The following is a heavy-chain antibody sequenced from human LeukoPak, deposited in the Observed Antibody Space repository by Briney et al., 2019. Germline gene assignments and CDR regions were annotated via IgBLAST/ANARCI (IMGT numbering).Heavy chain of an antibody. V-gene: IGHV4-34*01. CDR3: ARVRGCSSTSCYAYYYYMDV. D-gene: IGHD2-2*01. Sequence: SETLSLTCGVHGGSFNDYSWSWIRQPPGKGLEWIGEINHSGSTNYNPSLKSRVTISVDTSKNQFSLKLSSVTAADTAVYYCARVRGCSSTSCYAYYYYMDVWGKGTTVTVSS. CDR1: GGSFNDYS. J-gene: IGHJ6*03. CDR2: INHSGST.